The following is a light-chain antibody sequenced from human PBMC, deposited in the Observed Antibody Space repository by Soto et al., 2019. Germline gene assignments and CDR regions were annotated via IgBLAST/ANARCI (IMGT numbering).Light chain of an antibody. J-gene: IGKJ5*01. CDR3: QQYYTSPPT. CDR2: RTF. V-gene: IGKV3-20*01. Sequence: EIVLTQSPCTLSLSPGERTTLSFRSSQTIASRYLAWYQHQPGQAPRLLIYRTFARAPAIPDRFSGGGSGTDFTLTISRLEREDFAVYYCQQYYTSPPTFGQGTRLDIK. CDR1: QTIASRY.